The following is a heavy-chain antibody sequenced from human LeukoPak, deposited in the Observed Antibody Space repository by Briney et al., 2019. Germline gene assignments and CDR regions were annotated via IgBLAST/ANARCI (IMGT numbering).Heavy chain of an antibody. D-gene: IGHD3-22*01. Sequence: GGSLRLSCAVSGFTFNNYGMSWVRQASGMGLEWVSAIADGGETTYYADSVKGRFTISRDYSKNTLHLQMNSVRAEDTAVYYCAGKAARTSGYDYWGQGILVTVSS. CDR2: IADGGETT. CDR1: GFTFNNYG. J-gene: IGHJ4*02. CDR3: AGKAARTSGYDY. V-gene: IGHV3-23*01.